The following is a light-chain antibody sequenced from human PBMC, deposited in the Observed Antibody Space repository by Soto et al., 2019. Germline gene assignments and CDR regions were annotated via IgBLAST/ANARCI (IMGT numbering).Light chain of an antibody. J-gene: IGKJ2*01. CDR1: QSVDSDF. Sequence: EIVLTQSPGTLSLSPGERATLSCRASQSVDSDFLAWYQQKSGQAPRLLIYNASRRAAGIPDRFSGSGSGTAFTLTISRLEPEDFAVYFCQQYGDSPLYSFGQGTKVEIK. CDR3: QQYGDSPLYS. V-gene: IGKV3-20*01. CDR2: NAS.